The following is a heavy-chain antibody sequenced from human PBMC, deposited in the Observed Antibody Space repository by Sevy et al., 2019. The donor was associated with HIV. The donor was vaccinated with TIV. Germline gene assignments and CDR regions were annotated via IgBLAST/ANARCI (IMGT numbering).Heavy chain of an antibody. CDR3: ARGGETPRGFDP. V-gene: IGHV4-4*02. J-gene: IGHJ5*02. CDR1: GGSIRSVNW. Sequence: SETLSLTCTVSGGSIRSVNWWHWVRQPPGKGREWIGEINHSGSSNYNPSLKSRVTISVDNSKNQFSRKLSSVTAADTAVYYCARGGETPRGFDPWGQGTLVTSPQ. D-gene: IGHD3-16*01. CDR2: INHSGSS.